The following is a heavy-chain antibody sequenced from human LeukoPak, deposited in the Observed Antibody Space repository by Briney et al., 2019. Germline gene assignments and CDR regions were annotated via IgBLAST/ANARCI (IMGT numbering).Heavy chain of an antibody. J-gene: IGHJ4*02. D-gene: IGHD2-15*01. CDR3: AKDGYCSGGSCYSGPLDY. CDR1: GFTFSIYC. Sequence: GGSLRLSCAASGFTFSIYCMHWVRQAPGKGLEWVAVISYDGSNKYYADSVKGRFTISRDNSKNTLYLQMNSLRAEDTAMYYCAKDGYCSGGSCYSGPLDYWGQGTLVTVSS. V-gene: IGHV3-30*18. CDR2: ISYDGSNK.